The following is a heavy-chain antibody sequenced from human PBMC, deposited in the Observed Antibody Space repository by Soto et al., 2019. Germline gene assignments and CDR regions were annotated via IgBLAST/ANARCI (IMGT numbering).Heavy chain of an antibody. V-gene: IGHV4-31*03. D-gene: IGHD3-10*01. Sequence: SETLSLTCTVSGGSISSGGYYWSWIRQHPGKGLEWIGYIYYSGSTYYNPSLKSRVTISVDTSKNQFSLKLGSVTAADTAVYYCARGRLTMVRGALPNWFDPWGQGTLVTVSS. CDR3: ARGRLTMVRGALPNWFDP. J-gene: IGHJ5*02. CDR2: IYYSGST. CDR1: GGSISSGGYY.